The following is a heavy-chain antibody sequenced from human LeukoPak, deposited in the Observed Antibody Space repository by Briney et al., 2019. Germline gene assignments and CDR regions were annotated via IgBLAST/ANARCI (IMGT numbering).Heavy chain of an antibody. CDR1: GFIFSTYE. D-gene: IGHD5-18*01. J-gene: IGHJ4*02. V-gene: IGHV3-48*03. CDR3: AKGGRRSWIQLEYYFDY. CDR2: ISSSGSTI. Sequence: GGSLRLSCAASGFIFSTYEMNWVRQAPGKGLEWVSHISSSGSTIYYADSVKGRFTISRDNAKNSLYLQMNSLRAEDTAVYYCAKGGRRSWIQLEYYFDYWGQGTLVTVSS.